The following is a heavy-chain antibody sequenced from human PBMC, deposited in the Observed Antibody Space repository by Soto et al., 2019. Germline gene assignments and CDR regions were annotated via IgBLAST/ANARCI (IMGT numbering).Heavy chain of an antibody. CDR2: ISAYNGNT. D-gene: IGHD3-9*01. CDR1: GYTFTSYG. J-gene: IGHJ4*02. CDR3: ARDYDAILTGYELDY. Sequence: ASVKVSCKGSGYTFTSYGISWVRQAPGQGLEWMGWISAYNGNTNFAQKLQGRVTMTTDPPTSTAYMELRSLRSDDTAVYYCARDYDAILTGYELDYWGQGTLVTVSS. V-gene: IGHV1-18*01.